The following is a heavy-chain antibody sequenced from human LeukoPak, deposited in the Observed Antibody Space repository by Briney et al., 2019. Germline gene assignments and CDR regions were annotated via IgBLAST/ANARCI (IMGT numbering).Heavy chain of an antibody. CDR2: IIPIFGTA. J-gene: IGHJ4*02. D-gene: IGHD3-22*01. CDR3: ARLYESSQYIIGRDY. CDR1: GGTFSSYA. V-gene: IGHV1-69*13. Sequence: SVKVSCKASGGTFSSYAISWVRQAPGQGLEWMGGIIPIFGTANYAQKFQGRVTITADESTSTAYMELSSLRSEDTAVYYCARLYESSQYIIGRDYWGQGTLVTVSS.